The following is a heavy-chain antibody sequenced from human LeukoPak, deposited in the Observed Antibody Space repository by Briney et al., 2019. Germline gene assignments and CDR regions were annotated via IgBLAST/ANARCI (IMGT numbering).Heavy chain of an antibody. CDR3: ARGELTMVRTFDI. V-gene: IGHV4-31*03. CDR2: IYYTGST. Sequence: PSETLSLTCTVSGGSISSGGYYWSWIRQHAGKGLEWIGYIYYTGSTYYNPSLKSRVTISVDTSKNQFSLKLSSVTAADTAVYYCARGELTMVRTFDIWGQGTMVTVSS. J-gene: IGHJ3*02. CDR1: GGSISSGGYY. D-gene: IGHD3-10*01.